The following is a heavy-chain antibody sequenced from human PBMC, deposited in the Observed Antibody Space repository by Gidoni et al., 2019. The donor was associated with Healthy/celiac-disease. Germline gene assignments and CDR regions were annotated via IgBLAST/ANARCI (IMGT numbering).Heavy chain of an antibody. CDR3: ARYPGVRGVNDYDY. J-gene: IGHJ4*02. CDR2: ISAYNGNK. V-gene: IGHV1-18*01. Sequence: QVQLVQSGAEVKKPGASVKVSCKASGYTFTSYGISWVRQAPGQGLAWMGWISAYNGNKNYEQKLQGRVTMTTDTSTSKAYMELRSLRSDDTAVYYCARYPGVRGVNDYDYWGQGTLVTVSS. CDR1: GYTFTSYG. D-gene: IGHD3-10*01.